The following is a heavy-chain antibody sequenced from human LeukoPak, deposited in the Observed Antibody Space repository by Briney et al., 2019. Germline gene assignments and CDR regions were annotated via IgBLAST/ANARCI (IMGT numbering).Heavy chain of an antibody. V-gene: IGHV4-59*12. CDR1: GGSISSYY. Sequence: SETLSLTCTVSGGSISSYYWSWIRQPPGKGLEWIGDIYYSGSTNYNPSLKSRVTISVDTSKKQFSLKLSSVTAADTAVYYCAREPPPRITMVRGVNWFDPWGQGTLVTVSS. D-gene: IGHD3-10*01. J-gene: IGHJ5*02. CDR2: IYYSGST. CDR3: AREPPPRITMVRGVNWFDP.